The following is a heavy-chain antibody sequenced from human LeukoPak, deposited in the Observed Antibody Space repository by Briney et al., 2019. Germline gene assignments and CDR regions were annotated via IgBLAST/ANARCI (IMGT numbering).Heavy chain of an antibody. D-gene: IGHD5-24*01. CDR1: GFTFSTYS. Sequence: GGSLRLSCAASGFTFSTYSMHWVRQAPDKGLESVAVISQDGSTQYYAGSVQGRFTISRDNSENTLYLQLNSLRPEDTAVYYCSRDGEHGYNDIDYWGQGTLATVSS. J-gene: IGHJ4*02. CDR2: ISQDGSTQ. V-gene: IGHV3-30-3*01. CDR3: SRDGEHGYNDIDY.